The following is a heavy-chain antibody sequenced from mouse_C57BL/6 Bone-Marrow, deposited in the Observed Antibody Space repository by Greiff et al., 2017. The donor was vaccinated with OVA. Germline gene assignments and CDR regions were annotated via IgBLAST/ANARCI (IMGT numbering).Heavy chain of an antibody. D-gene: IGHD1-1*01. V-gene: IGHV5-6*01. CDR3: ARHKGYYGSSPAWFAY. CDR1: GFTFSSYG. CDR2: ISSGGSYT. Sequence: VQLKESGGDLVKPGGSLKLSCAASGFTFSSYGMSWVRQTPDKRLEWVATISSGGSYTYYPDSVKGRFTISRDNAKNTLYLQMSSLKSEDTAMYYCARHKGYYGSSPAWFAYWGQGTLVTVSA. J-gene: IGHJ3*01.